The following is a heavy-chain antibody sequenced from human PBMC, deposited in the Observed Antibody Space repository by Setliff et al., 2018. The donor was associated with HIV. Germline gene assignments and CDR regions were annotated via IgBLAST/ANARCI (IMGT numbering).Heavy chain of an antibody. V-gene: IGHV3-23*03. J-gene: IGHJ4*02. Sequence: GGSLRLSCAASGFTFSTYAMSWVRQAPGKGLEWVSGIYSGGGSTFYADSVKGRFTISRDNAKNSLSLQMNSLRPEDTALYYCVKDFLPPLGVYYFDYWGQGALVTVSS. CDR2: IYSGGGST. D-gene: IGHD3-16*01. CDR3: VKDFLPPLGVYYFDY. CDR1: GFTFSTYA.